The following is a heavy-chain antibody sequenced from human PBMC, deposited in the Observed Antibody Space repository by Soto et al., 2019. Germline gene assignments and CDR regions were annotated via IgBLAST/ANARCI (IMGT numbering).Heavy chain of an antibody. CDR3: ARVPSAAAGPFDY. CDR2: IYYSGST. V-gene: IGHV4-30-4*01. D-gene: IGHD6-13*01. Sequence: SETLSLTCTVSGGSISSGDYYWSWIRQPPGKGLEWIGYIYYSGSTYYNPSLKSRVTISVDTSKNQFSLKLSSVTAADTAVYYCARVPSAAAGPFDYWGQGTLVTVSS. CDR1: GGSISSGDYY. J-gene: IGHJ4*02.